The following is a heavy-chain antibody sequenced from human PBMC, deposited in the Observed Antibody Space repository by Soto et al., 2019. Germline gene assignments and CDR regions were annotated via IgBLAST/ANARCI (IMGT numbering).Heavy chain of an antibody. D-gene: IGHD1-26*01. J-gene: IGHJ5*02. V-gene: IGHV1-8*01. CDR1: GNTLTTND. Sequence: QVQVVQSGAEVKKPGASVKISCKIYGNTLTTNDTNWVRQAPGQGLEWMGWMNPKTGDTGFAQKFQDRFTMTRDTSINTAFLEMRSLISEDTAVYYCVSALRGAPWGQGTLVAVS. CDR3: VSALRGAP. CDR2: MNPKTGDT.